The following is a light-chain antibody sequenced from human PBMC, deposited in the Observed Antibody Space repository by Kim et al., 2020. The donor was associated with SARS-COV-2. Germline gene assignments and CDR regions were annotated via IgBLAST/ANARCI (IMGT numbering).Light chain of an antibody. J-gene: IGLJ2*01. Sequence: QSVLTHPPSVSGAPGQRVTISCTGSSSNIGAGYDVHWYQQLPGTAPKLLIYGNSNRPSGVPDRFSGSKSGTSASLAITGLQAEDEADYYCQSYDSSLSRVFGGGTQLTVL. CDR2: GNS. CDR3: QSYDSSLSRV. V-gene: IGLV1-40*01. CDR1: SSNIGAGYD.